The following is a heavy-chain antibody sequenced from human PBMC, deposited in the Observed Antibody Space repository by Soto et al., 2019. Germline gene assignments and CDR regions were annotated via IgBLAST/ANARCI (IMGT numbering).Heavy chain of an antibody. D-gene: IGHD3-9*01. V-gene: IGHV3-23*01. Sequence: EVQLLESEGGLVQPGGSLRLSCAASGFTFSSFAMNWVRQAPGKGLEWVSSISGSGDSTYYADSVKGRFTISRDNSENTLYLQMNGLRAEDTAIYYCAKETRILTGYYGWFDPWGQGTLVTVSS. CDR2: ISGSGDST. CDR1: GFTFSSFA. CDR3: AKETRILTGYYGWFDP. J-gene: IGHJ5*02.